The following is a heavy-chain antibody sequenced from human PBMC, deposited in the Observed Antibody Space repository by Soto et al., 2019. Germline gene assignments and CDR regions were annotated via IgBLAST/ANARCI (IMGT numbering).Heavy chain of an antibody. CDR1: GYTFTSYD. CDR3: ARGTRSPDP. CDR2: MNPNSGNT. Sequence: ASVKGSCKSSGYTFTSYDINWVRRATGQGLEWLGWMNPNSGNTGYEQKFQGRVTMTRNTSISTAYMELSSLRSEDTAVYYCARGTRSPDPWGQGTLVTVSS. J-gene: IGHJ5*02. V-gene: IGHV1-8*01.